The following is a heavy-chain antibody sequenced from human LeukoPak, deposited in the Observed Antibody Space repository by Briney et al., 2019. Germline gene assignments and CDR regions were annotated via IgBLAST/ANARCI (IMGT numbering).Heavy chain of an antibody. D-gene: IGHD5-12*01. Sequence: GGSLRLSCAASGFSFKTYAMNWVRQAPGKGLEWVSGISGSGGSIYYADSVKGRFTISRDNSKNTLYLQMNSLRAEDTAVYYCAKDRSTISPYYFDFWGQGTLVTVSS. J-gene: IGHJ4*02. CDR1: GFSFKTYA. CDR2: ISGSGGSI. V-gene: IGHV3-23*01. CDR3: AKDRSTISPYYFDF.